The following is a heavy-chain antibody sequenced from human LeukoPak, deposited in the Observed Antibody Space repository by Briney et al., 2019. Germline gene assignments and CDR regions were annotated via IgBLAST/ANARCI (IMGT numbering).Heavy chain of an antibody. CDR3: ARDDYSKSGYGMDV. CDR1: GYTFTSYD. V-gene: IGHV1-8*01. Sequence: GASVKVPCKASGYTFTSYDINWVRQATGQGLEWMGWMNPNSGNTGYAQKFQGRVTMTRNTSISTAYMELSSLRSEDTAVYYCARDDYSKSGYGMDVWGQGTTVTVSS. J-gene: IGHJ6*02. D-gene: IGHD4-4*01. CDR2: MNPNSGNT.